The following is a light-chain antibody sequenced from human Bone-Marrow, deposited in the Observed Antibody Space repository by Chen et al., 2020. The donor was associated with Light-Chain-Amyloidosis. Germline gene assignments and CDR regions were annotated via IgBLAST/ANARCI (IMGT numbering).Light chain of an antibody. CDR2: DDS. CDR3: QVWDSSRDLIWV. V-gene: IGLV3-21*02. Sequence: SYVLTQPPSVSVAPGQTASITCGGNNIGSKDVHWYQQKPGQAPVLVVYDDSDRPSGIPERISGSNSGNTATLTISRVEAGDEADYYCQVWDSSRDLIWVFGGGTKLTVL. J-gene: IGLJ3*02. CDR1: NIGSKD.